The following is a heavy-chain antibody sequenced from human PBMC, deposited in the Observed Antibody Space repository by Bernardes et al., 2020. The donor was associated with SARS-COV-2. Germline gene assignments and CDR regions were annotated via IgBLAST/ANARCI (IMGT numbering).Heavy chain of an antibody. CDR1: GFTFDDYA. CDR2: ISWNSGSI. V-gene: IGHV3-9*01. CDR3: ATLHSGVDYYGSGSYQPGYYYGMDV. D-gene: IGHD3-10*01. Sequence: GGSLRLSCAASGFTFDDYAMHWVRQAPGKGLEWVSGISWNSGSIGYADSVKGRFTISRDNAKNSLYLQMNSLRAEDTALYYCATLHSGVDYYGSGSYQPGYYYGMDVWGQGTTVTVSS. J-gene: IGHJ6*02.